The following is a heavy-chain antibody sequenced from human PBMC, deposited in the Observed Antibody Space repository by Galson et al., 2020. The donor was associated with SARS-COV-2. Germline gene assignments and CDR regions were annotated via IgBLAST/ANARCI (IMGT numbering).Heavy chain of an antibody. CDR1: AFTFSGYA. V-gene: IGHV3-30*18. Sequence: QLGESLKISCAASAFTFSGYAMHWVRQAPGKGLEGVADISYDGSNKYYADSVKGRFTISRDNSENTLYLQMNSLRAEDTAVYYCAKDETFGSYYDYLQHWGQGTLVTVSS. CDR3: AKDETFGSYYDYLQH. J-gene: IGHJ1*01. CDR2: ISYDGSNK. D-gene: IGHD1-26*01.